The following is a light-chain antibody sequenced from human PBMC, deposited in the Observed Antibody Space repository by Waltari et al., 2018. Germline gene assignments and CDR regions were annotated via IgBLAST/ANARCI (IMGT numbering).Light chain of an antibody. Sequence: QLVLTQSPSASASLGASVTLTCTLTGESSAYTIAWHQLQPEKGPRYLMNVNSDGSHDKADGIPERFSGSSAGAERYLIISRLQSDDEADYFCQTWGMNIQVFGGGTRLTVL. CDR2: VNSDGSH. CDR3: QTWGMNIQV. J-gene: IGLJ3*02. CDR1: GESSAYT. V-gene: IGLV4-69*01.